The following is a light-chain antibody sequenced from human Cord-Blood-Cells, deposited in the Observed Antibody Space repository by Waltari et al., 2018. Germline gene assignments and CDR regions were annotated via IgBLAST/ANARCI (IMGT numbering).Light chain of an antibody. CDR3: QQYNNWPFT. CDR1: QRVSSN. J-gene: IGKJ3*01. CDR2: CAS. Sequence: VMTQSPATLSVSPGERATLSCRANQRVSSNLAWYKQKPGQAPRLLIYCASTRATGIPGRFRGSWSGTEFTICISRLQSEDLAVYYCQQYNNWPFTFGPGTKVDIK. V-gene: IGKV3-15*01.